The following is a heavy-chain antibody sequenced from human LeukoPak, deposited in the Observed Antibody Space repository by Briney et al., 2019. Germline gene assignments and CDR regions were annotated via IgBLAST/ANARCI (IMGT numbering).Heavy chain of an antibody. Sequence: GGSLRLSCAASGFTFSSYAMHWVRQAPGKGLEWVAVISYDGSNKYYADSVKGRFTISRDNSKNTLYLQMNSLRAEGTAVYYCATSWGPDTSAFRWGRDGMDVWGQGTTVIVS. CDR1: GFTFSSYA. V-gene: IGHV3-30-3*01. CDR3: ATSWGPDTSAFRWGRDGMDV. CDR2: ISYDGSNK. D-gene: IGHD3-16*01. J-gene: IGHJ6*02.